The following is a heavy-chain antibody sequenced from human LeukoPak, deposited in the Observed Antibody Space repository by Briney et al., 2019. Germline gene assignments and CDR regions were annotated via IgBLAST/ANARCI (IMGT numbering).Heavy chain of an antibody. J-gene: IGHJ3*02. CDR2: INPDGSST. Sequence: GGSLRLSCAASGFTFSAYWMHWVRQAPGTGLVWVSGINPDGSSTSYADSVKGRFTISRDNAKNTLHLQMNSLRDEDTAVYYCARVGVASDIWGQGTMVTVSS. CDR3: ARVGVASDI. V-gene: IGHV3-74*01. CDR1: GFTFSAYW. D-gene: IGHD2-8*01.